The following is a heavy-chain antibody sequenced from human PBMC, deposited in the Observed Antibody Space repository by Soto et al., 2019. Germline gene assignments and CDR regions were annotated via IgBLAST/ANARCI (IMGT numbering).Heavy chain of an antibody. V-gene: IGHV4-59*08. Sequence: QVQLQESGPGLVKPSETLSLTCTVSGGSISNYYWSWIRQPPGKGLEWMGYIHYSGSTKYNPSLKSRGTIRAETSKNQFSLKLSSVTATDTAVDYCARGHYDFWSGYFATIDYWGQGTLVTVS. CDR1: GGSISNYY. CDR2: IHYSGST. J-gene: IGHJ4*02. CDR3: ARGHYDFWSGYFATIDY. D-gene: IGHD3-3*01.